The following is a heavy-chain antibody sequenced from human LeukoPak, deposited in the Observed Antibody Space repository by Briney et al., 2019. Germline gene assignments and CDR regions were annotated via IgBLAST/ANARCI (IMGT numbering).Heavy chain of an antibody. V-gene: IGHV5-51*01. CDR1: GYNFATYW. J-gene: IGHJ5*02. CDR2: IFPGDSDT. Sequence: GESLKISCRGAGYNFATYWIAWVRQMPGKGLEWMGIIFPGDSDTRYTQSSEGQVTISADMSINTAYLQWRSLKASDTAMYYCVRRRDCSGDICSWWFDPWGQGTLVTVSS. CDR3: VRRRDCSGDICSWWFDP. D-gene: IGHD2-15*01.